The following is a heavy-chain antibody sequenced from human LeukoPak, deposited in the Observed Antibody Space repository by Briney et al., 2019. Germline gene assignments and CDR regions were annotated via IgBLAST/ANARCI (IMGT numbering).Heavy chain of an antibody. J-gene: IGHJ4*02. Sequence: PSETLSLTCSVSGYSISSGFYWGWIRQPPGKGLEWIGTIHRGGSTSNNPSLKSRLTISVDTSKDQFSLNLSSVTVADTAIYYCARVYISGRSYFDYWGQGILVTVSS. CDR3: ARVYISGRSYFDY. D-gene: IGHD5/OR15-5a*01. V-gene: IGHV4-38-2*02. CDR1: GYSISSGFY. CDR2: IHRGGST.